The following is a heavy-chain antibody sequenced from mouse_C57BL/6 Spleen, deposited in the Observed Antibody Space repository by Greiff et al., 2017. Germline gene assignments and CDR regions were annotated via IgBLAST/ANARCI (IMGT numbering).Heavy chain of an antibody. CDR1: GYAFSSYW. CDR2: IYPGDGAT. J-gene: IGHJ4*01. CDR3: ATYYYGSSSYAMDY. Sequence: VKLQQSGAELVKPGASVKISCKASGYAFSSYWLTWVKQRPGKGLEWIGQIYPGDGATNYNGKFKGKATLTADKSSSTAYMQLSSLTSEDSAVYFCATYYYGSSSYAMDYWGQGTSVTGAS. D-gene: IGHD1-1*01. V-gene: IGHV1-80*01.